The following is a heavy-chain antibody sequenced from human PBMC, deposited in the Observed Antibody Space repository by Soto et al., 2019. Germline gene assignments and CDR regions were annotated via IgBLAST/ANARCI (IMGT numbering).Heavy chain of an antibody. V-gene: IGHV6-1*01. J-gene: IGHJ5*02. CDR2: TYYRSRFFS. D-gene: IGHD3-22*01. CDR3: VRDSYSSSRWFDP. CDR1: GDSVSSYSAA. Sequence: SQTLSLTCAISGDSVSSYSAAWNWIRQSPSGGLEWLGRTYYRSRFFSDYAESVKSRIIINPDTSKNQFSLQLKSVTPEDTAVYSCVRDSYSSSRWFDPWGQGTPVTVSS.